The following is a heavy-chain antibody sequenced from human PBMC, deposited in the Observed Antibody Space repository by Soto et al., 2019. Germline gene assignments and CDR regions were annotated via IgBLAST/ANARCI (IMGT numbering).Heavy chain of an antibody. CDR1: GYIIKNYW. V-gene: IGHV5-51*01. CDR2: IFPDDSDT. J-gene: IGHJ4*02. Sequence: GESLKISCKASGYIIKNYWIGWVRQMPGQGLEWMGIIFPDDSDTRYNPSFQGHVTISVDKSISTAYVQWSSLKASDSAIYYCFRGGVTSRTFDYWGQGTLVTVSS. D-gene: IGHD3-16*01. CDR3: FRGGVTSRTFDY.